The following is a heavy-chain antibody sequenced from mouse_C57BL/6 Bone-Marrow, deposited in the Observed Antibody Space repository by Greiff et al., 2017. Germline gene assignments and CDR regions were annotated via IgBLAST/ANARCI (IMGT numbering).Heavy chain of an antibody. J-gene: IGHJ1*03. CDR3: AKKGSSYWYFDV. CDR2: IWRGGST. D-gene: IGHD1-1*01. V-gene: IGHV2-5*01. CDR1: GFSLTSYG. Sequence: VKLQESGPGLVQPSQSLSITCTVSGFSLTSYGVHWVRQSPGKGLEWLGVIWRGGSTDYNAAFMSRLSITKDNSKSQVFFKMNSLQADDTAIYYRAKKGSSYWYFDVWGTGTTVTVSS.